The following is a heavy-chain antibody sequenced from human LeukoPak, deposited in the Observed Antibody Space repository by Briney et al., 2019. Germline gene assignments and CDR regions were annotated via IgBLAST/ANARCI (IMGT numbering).Heavy chain of an antibody. Sequence: GRSLRLSCAASGFTFSSYAMHWVRQAPGKGLEWVAVISYDGSNKYYADSVKGRFTISRDNSKNTLYLQMNSLRAEDTAVYYCASEGTAGIAAAGPIYDYWGQGTLVTVSS. CDR2: ISYDGSNK. CDR3: ASEGTAGIAAAGPIYDY. J-gene: IGHJ4*02. V-gene: IGHV3-30-3*01. CDR1: GFTFSSYA. D-gene: IGHD6-13*01.